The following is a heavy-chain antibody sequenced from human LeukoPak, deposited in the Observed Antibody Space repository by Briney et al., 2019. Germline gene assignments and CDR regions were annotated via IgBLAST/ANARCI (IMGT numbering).Heavy chain of an antibody. CDR1: GLIVSSNY. J-gene: IGHJ6*04. Sequence: GGSLRLSCAGSGLIVSSNYMTWVRQAPGKGLEWVALLFGGGSEYYADSVKGRFTISRDHSKQTLFLQMNNLRVEDTAIYYCARSRFLEPDVRGKGTTVTVAS. D-gene: IGHD1-1*01. CDR2: LFGGGSE. CDR3: ARSRFLEPDV. V-gene: IGHV3-53*01.